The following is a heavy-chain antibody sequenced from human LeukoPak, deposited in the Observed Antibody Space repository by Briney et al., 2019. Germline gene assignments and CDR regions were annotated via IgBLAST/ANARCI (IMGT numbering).Heavy chain of an antibody. Sequence: GGSLRLSCAASGFTFSSEWMHWVRQALGRGLVWISHINSNGRSTNYGDSVKGRFTVSRDNAKNTLYLQMNSLRAEDTAVYYCARDLPRTSGPWGQGTLVTVSS. V-gene: IGHV3-74*01. CDR1: GFTFSSEW. J-gene: IGHJ5*02. CDR3: ARDLPRTSGP. D-gene: IGHD3-10*01. CDR2: INSNGRST.